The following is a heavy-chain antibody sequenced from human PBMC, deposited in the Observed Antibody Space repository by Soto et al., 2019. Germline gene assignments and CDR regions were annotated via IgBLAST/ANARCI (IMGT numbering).Heavy chain of an antibody. CDR1: GGTFSSYA. CDR2: IIPIFGTA. D-gene: IGHD6-13*01. CDR3: ARDLAYTAGIGY. V-gene: IGHV1-69*13. J-gene: IGHJ4*02. Sequence: GASVKVSCKASGGTFSSYAISWVRQAPGQGLEWMGGIIPIFGTANYAQKFQGRVTITADESTSTAYMELSSLRSEDTAVYYCARDLAYTAGIGYWGQGTLVTVSS.